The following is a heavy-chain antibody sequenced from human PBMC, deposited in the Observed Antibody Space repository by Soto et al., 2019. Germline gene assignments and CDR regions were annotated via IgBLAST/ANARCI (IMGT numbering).Heavy chain of an antibody. D-gene: IGHD6-6*01. V-gene: IGHV3-7*01. CDR1: GFSFSTYW. CDR2: INQDESEK. CDR3: ARDSGIGARPRYFDY. Sequence: EVQLVESGGGLVQPGGSLRLSCAASGFSFSTYWVTWVRQAPGKGLEWVAIINQDESEKYHVDSVKGRFTISRDNAKNSLYLHMNSLRAEDTAVYYCARDSGIGARPRYFDYWGQGTLVTVSS. J-gene: IGHJ4*02.